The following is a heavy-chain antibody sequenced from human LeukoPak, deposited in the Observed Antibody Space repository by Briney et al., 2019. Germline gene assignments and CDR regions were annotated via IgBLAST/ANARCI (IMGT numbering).Heavy chain of an antibody. Sequence: APVKVSCKASGYSFIDYYIHWVRQAPGQGLEWMGWINPKSGNTNYAQKFQGRVTMTRDTSITTAYMELSRLKSDGTAVYYCARDQVTDYVALWGQGTMVTVSS. CDR2: INPKSGNT. D-gene: IGHD4-17*01. CDR3: ARDQVTDYVAL. CDR1: GYSFIDYY. J-gene: IGHJ3*01. V-gene: IGHV1-2*02.